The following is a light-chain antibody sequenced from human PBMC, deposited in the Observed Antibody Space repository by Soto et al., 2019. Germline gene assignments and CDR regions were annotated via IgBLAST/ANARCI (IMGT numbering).Light chain of an antibody. Sequence: EIEMTQSPSTLSVSPGESATLSCRASQSVSSNLAWYQQKSGQPPRLLIYAASTRATGVPARFSGSGSGTEFTLTISSRQSADFAVYFCQQYHDGPPYTFAQGTKV. V-gene: IGKV3-15*01. CDR3: QQYHDGPPYT. J-gene: IGKJ2*01. CDR2: AAS. CDR1: QSVSSN.